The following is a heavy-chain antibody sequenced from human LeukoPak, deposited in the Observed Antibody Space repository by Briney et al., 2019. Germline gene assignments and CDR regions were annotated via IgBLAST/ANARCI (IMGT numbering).Heavy chain of an antibody. CDR1: GGTFSSYA. Sequence: SVKVSCKASGGTFSSYAISWVRQAPGQGLEWMGGIIPIFGTANYAQKFQGRVTITADESTSTAYMELSSLRSEDTAVYYCARSPRGYSYAYELFDYWGQGTLVTVSS. CDR3: ARSPRGYSYAYELFDY. V-gene: IGHV1-69*13. CDR2: IIPIFGTA. J-gene: IGHJ4*02. D-gene: IGHD5-18*01.